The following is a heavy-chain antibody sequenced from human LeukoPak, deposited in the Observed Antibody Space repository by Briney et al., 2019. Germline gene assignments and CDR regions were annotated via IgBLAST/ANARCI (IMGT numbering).Heavy chain of an antibody. CDR3: ARDRGYTSFDF. D-gene: IGHD5-18*01. Sequence: PGGSPRLSCAAYGFSFSNSWMNWLRQAPGKGLEWVASTKPDGSQKYYVDSVKGRFFVSRDNVKDSLYLQMDSLRADDTAVYYCARDRGYTSFDFWGQGTLVAVSS. V-gene: IGHV3-7*01. CDR2: TKPDGSQK. J-gene: IGHJ4*02. CDR1: GFSFSNSW.